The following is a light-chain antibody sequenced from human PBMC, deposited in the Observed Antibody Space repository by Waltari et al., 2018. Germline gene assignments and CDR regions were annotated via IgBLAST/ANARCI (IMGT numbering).Light chain of an antibody. CDR1: QSVLYSSNNKTY. J-gene: IGKJ2*01. Sequence: DIVMTQSPDSLAVSLGERATINCKSSQSVLYSSNNKTYLAWYQRKPGQHPKLLIYWASTRESGVPDRFSGSGSGTDFTLPISSLQAEDVAVYYCQQYYSTPPHTFGQGTKLVIK. CDR3: QQYYSTPPHT. CDR2: WAS. V-gene: IGKV4-1*01.